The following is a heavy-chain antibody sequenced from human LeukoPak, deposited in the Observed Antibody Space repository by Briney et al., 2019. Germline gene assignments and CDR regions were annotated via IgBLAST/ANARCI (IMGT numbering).Heavy chain of an antibody. CDR1: GYRFTNYW. V-gene: IGHV5-51*01. CDR2: IYPGDFDT. J-gene: IGHJ4*02. CDR3: ARGVGYSSGWYLDY. D-gene: IGHD6-19*01. Sequence: GESLKISCKGSGYRFTNYWIGWVRQMPGKGLEWMGVIYPGDFDTRYSPSFQGQATISADKSISTAYLEWSSLKASDTAMYYCARGVGYSSGWYLDYWGQGTLVTVSS.